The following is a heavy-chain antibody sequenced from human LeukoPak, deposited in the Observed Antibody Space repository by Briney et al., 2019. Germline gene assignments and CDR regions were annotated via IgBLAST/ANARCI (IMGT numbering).Heavy chain of an antibody. CDR2: INPSGSVK. D-gene: IGHD3-16*01. V-gene: IGHV3-7*03. CDR3: ARGGGLDV. Sequence: XLRLXXXASXFXFSTYWXNWARQAPGKGLEWVASINPSGSVKYYVNSVKGRFTISRDNAKNSLYLQMSNLRAEDTAVYFCARGGGLDVWGQGATVTVSS. J-gene: IGHJ6*02. CDR1: XFXFSTYW.